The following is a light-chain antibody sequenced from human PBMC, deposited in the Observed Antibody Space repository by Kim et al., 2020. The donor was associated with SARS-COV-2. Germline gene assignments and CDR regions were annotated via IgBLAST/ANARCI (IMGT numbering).Light chain of an antibody. J-gene: IGKJ2*01. Sequence: GTQSLAAGERATHSCRASQTVNSNYLAWYQQKPGQAPRRLLYGASSRATGIPDRFSGSGSGTDFTLTISRLEPEDFAVYYCQQSDTFGQGTKLEI. V-gene: IGKV3-20*01. CDR1: QTVNSNY. CDR3: QQSDT. CDR2: GAS.